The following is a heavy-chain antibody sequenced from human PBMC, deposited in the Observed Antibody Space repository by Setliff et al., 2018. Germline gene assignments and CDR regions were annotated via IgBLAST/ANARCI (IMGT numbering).Heavy chain of an antibody. J-gene: IGHJ4*02. Sequence: PSETLSLTCTVSGDSIYNHFWSWVRQPPGKGLEWIGYIYSTGSTNYNPSLKSRVAISIDTSKNQFSLKVNSVTAADTAIYYCARGLNSVSWTVAYWGQGSLVTVSS. D-gene: IGHD2-15*01. CDR3: ARGLNSVSWTVAY. CDR1: GDSIYNHF. CDR2: IYSTGST. V-gene: IGHV4-4*08.